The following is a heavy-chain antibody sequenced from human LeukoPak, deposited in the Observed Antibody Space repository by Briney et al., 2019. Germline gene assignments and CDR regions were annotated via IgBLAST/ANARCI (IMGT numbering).Heavy chain of an antibody. V-gene: IGHV3-23*01. J-gene: IGHJ3*02. CDR3: ARDPNGDYIGTFDM. D-gene: IGHD4-17*01. CDR2: ISGSGDST. Sequence: PGGSLRLSCAASEFTFSTYGMSWVRQTPGKGLEWVSSISGSGDSTQYADSVQGRFAISRDNSNNTLYLQMNSLRVEDTAMYFCARDPNGDYIGTFDMWGRGTMVSVSS. CDR1: EFTFSTYG.